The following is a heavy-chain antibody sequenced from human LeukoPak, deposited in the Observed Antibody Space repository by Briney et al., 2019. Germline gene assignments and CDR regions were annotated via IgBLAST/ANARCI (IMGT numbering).Heavy chain of an antibody. Sequence: SETLSLTCTVSGGSISSHYWSWIRRSPGKGLEWIGYIYYSGRTNYNPSLKSRVTISLDTSKNQFSLKLSSVTAADTAMYYGASLETGAWQFDYWGQGTLVTVSS. CDR2: IYYSGRT. CDR3: ASLETGAWQFDY. J-gene: IGHJ4*02. D-gene: IGHD1-1*01. V-gene: IGHV4-59*11. CDR1: GGSISSHY.